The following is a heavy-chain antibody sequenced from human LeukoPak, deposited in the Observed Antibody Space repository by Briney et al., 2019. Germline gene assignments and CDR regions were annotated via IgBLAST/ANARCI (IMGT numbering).Heavy chain of an antibody. J-gene: IGHJ6*02. CDR1: GYTFTGYY. Sequence: ASVKVSCKASGYTFTGYYMHWVRQAPGQGLEWMGWINPNSGGTNYAQKFQGRVTMTRDTSISTAYMELSRLRSDDTAVYYCARKYGSGPRWPPYKDYGTDVWGQGTTVTVSS. CDR3: ARKYGSGPRWPPYKDYGTDV. D-gene: IGHD3-10*01. CDR2: INPNSGGT. V-gene: IGHV1-2*02.